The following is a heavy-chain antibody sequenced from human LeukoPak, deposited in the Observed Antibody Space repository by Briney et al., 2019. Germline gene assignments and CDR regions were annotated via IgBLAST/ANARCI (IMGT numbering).Heavy chain of an antibody. Sequence: PSETLSLTCTVSGYSISSGYYWGWIRQPPGKGLEWIGSIYHSGSTYCNPSLKSRVTISVDTSKNQFSLKLSSVTAADTAVYYCAREVDYYGSGSYYFNNWFDPWGQGTLVTVSS. CDR3: AREVDYYGSGSYYFNNWFDP. J-gene: IGHJ5*02. CDR1: GYSISSGYY. CDR2: IYHSGST. V-gene: IGHV4-38-2*02. D-gene: IGHD3-10*01.